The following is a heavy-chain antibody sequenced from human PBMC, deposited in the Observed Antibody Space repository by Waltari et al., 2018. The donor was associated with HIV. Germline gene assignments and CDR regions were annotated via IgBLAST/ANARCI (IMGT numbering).Heavy chain of an antibody. CDR2: IYPGDSDA. CDR3: ARRKGDYRTAFDI. Sequence: EEKLLQSGAEVKEPGESLKISCKSLGTNFAGYWVGWVRQMPGKGLVWMGVIYPGDSDAVYSPSFQGRVIMSTDSSISTVYLQWSSLRASDTAMYYCARRKGDYRTAFDIWGQGTMVTASS. D-gene: IGHD4-17*01. J-gene: IGHJ3*02. CDR1: GTNFAGYW. V-gene: IGHV5-51*01.